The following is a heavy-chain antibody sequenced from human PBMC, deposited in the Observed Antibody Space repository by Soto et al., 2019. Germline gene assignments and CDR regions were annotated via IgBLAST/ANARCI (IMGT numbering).Heavy chain of an antibody. D-gene: IGHD3-16*01. CDR3: SRRVGVILSFYYYGMDV. Sequence: PSETLSLTCAVYGVSFSGYYWSWIRQPPGKGLEWIGEINHSGSTNYNPSLKSRVTISVDTSKNQFSLKLGSVTAADTAVYYCSRRVGVILSFYYYGMDVWGQGTTVTVSS. V-gene: IGHV4-34*01. J-gene: IGHJ6*02. CDR2: INHSGST. CDR1: GVSFSGYY.